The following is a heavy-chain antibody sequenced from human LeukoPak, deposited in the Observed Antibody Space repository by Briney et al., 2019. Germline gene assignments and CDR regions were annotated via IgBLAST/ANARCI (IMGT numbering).Heavy chain of an antibody. J-gene: IGHJ6*03. V-gene: IGHV4-59*11. CDR2: ISNSGST. CDR1: GGSISSHY. D-gene: IGHD2-15*01. CDR3: GRDALVGYFSYYYMDV. Sequence: SETLSLTCTVSGGSISSHYWTWIRKSPVKGLEWLGDISNSGSTSYNPSLKSRVTISIDTSKNQFSLKLSSVTAADTAVYYCGRDALVGYFSYYYMDVWGKGTTVTVSS.